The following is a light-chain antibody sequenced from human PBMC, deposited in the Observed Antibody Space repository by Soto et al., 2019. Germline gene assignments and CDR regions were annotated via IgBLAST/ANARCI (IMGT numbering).Light chain of an antibody. CDR3: QQYGTSPPST. CDR1: QSVSSSY. Sequence: EIVLTQSPGTLSLSPGERATLSGRASQSVSSSYLAWYQQKPGQAPRLLINGASSRATGIPDRFSGSGSGTDFTLTISRLEPEDFAVYYCQQYGTSPPSTFGQGTRLEIK. V-gene: IGKV3-20*01. J-gene: IGKJ5*01. CDR2: GAS.